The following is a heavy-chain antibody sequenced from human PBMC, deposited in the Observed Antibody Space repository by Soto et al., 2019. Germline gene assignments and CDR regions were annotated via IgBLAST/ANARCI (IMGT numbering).Heavy chain of an antibody. CDR1: GFTFSSYA. CDR3: AKRFYSSGWYGGYFDY. Sequence: TGGSLRLSCAASGFTFSSYAMSWVRQAPGKGLEWVSAISGSGGSTYYADSVKGRFTISRDNSKNTLYLQMNSLRAEDTAVYYCAKRFYSSGWYGGYFDYWGQGTLVTVSS. CDR2: ISGSGGST. V-gene: IGHV3-23*01. D-gene: IGHD6-19*01. J-gene: IGHJ4*02.